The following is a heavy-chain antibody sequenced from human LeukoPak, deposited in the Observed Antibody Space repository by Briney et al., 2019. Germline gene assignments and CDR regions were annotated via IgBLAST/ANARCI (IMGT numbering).Heavy chain of an antibody. V-gene: IGHV3-11*01. Sequence: GGSLRLSCAASGFTFSDYYMSWIRQAPGKGLEWVSYISSSGSTFSYADSVKGRFTISRDNSKNSVFLQMISLRVEDSAVYYCASGPWALHNYWGQGTLVTVSS. CDR2: ISSSGSTF. CDR3: ASGPWALHNY. J-gene: IGHJ4*02. CDR1: GFTFSDYY. D-gene: IGHD3-16*01.